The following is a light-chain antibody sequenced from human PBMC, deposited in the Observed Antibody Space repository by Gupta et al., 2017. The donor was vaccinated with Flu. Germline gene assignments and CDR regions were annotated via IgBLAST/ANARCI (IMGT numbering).Light chain of an antibody. CDR1: QDINYY. V-gene: IGKV1-33*01. Sequence: PSSLSASAGDRVTITCHTSQDINYYLNWYQQKPGKAPNLLIYDASHLETGVPSRFSGSGSGTDFTLTISSLQPEDTATYYCQQYDSLPPTFGPGTXLEIK. CDR2: DAS. CDR3: QQYDSLPPT. J-gene: IGKJ5*01.